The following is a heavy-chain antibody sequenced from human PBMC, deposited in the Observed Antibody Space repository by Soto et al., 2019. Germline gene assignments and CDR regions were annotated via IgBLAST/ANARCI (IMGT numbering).Heavy chain of an antibody. J-gene: IGHJ4*02. D-gene: IGHD1-26*01. Sequence: HPGGSLRLSCAASGFTFSGSAMHWVRQASGKGLEWVGRIRSKANSYATAYAASVKGRFTISRDDSKNTAYLQMNSLKTEDTAVYYCTRLRFSGSYYGLFDYWGQGTLVTVSS. V-gene: IGHV3-73*01. CDR3: TRLRFSGSYYGLFDY. CDR2: IRSKANSYAT. CDR1: GFTFSGSA.